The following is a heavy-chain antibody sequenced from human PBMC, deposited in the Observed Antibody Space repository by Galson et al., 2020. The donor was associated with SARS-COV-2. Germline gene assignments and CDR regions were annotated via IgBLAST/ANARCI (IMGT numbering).Heavy chain of an antibody. CDR3: ALSVWEVHGGDDWYRFFEH. Sequence: SEPLSLPCTVHGGSFRGYYWSWIRQPPGKGLEWIGEINHSGSTAYNPSLRSRVTVSVDTSKTQVSLELRSVTAADTAVYYCALSVWEVHGGDDWYRFFEHWGQGTLVTVSS. V-gene: IGHV4-34*01. CDR2: INHSGST. J-gene: IGHJ4*02. D-gene: IGHD2-21*01. CDR1: GGSFRGYY.